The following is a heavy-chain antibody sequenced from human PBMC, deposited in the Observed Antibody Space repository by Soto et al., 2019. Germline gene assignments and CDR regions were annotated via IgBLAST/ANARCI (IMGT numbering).Heavy chain of an antibody. D-gene: IGHD6-13*01. J-gene: IGHJ4*02. CDR1: GFTFSSYA. Sequence: LXLSCASSGFTFSSYARQWVRQAPGEGLEWVAAISKDGSNKYHADSVKGRLTISRDNSKNTLYLQMNSLRPEDTAIYYCARGAAAGSFDYWGQGALVTVSS. V-gene: IGHV3-30*04. CDR3: ARGAAAGSFDY. CDR2: ISKDGSNK.